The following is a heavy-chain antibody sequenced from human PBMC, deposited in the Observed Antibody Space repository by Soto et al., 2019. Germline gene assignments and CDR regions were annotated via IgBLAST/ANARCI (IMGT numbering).Heavy chain of an antibody. CDR3: VRDPGRRAPIDY. CDR1: GFTFGDYY. V-gene: IGHV3-11*05. D-gene: IGHD3-9*01. CDR2: ISSTSAYT. Sequence: GGSLRLSCAASGFTFGDYYMTWVRQAPGKGLEWISYISSTSAYTNYADSVKGRFTISRDNAKSSLFLQMNSVRVDDTAVYYFVRDPGRRAPIDYWGQGTLVTVSS. J-gene: IGHJ4*02.